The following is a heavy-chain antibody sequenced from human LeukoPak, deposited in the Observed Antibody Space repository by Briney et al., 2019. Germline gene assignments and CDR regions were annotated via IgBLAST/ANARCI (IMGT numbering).Heavy chain of an antibody. J-gene: IGHJ4*02. CDR3: ARDFRNSGWGSDY. D-gene: IGHD6-19*01. CDR1: GVMFSGYL. V-gene: IGHV3-7*04. Sequence: GGSLRLSCAASGVMFSGYLMSWVRQAPGKGLEWVANINQDGSEKYYVDSVKGRFTISRDNAKNSLFFEMNSLRVEDTSVYYCARDFRNSGWGSDYWGQGTLVTVSS. CDR2: INQDGSEK.